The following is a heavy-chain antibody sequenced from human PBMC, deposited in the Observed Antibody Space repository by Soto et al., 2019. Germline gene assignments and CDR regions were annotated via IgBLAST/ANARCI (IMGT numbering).Heavy chain of an antibody. CDR1: GFTFSGSA. CDR2: IRSKANSYAT. J-gene: IGHJ4*02. V-gene: IGHV3-73*02. CDR3: WVYCSGGSCYGGDPFDY. Sequence: EVQLVESGGGLVQPGGSLKLSCAASGFTFSGSAMHWVRQASGKGLEWVGRIRSKANSYATAYAASVKGRFTISRDDSKNTAYLQMNSLKTEDTAVYYCWVYCSGGSCYGGDPFDYWGQGTLVTVSS. D-gene: IGHD2-15*01.